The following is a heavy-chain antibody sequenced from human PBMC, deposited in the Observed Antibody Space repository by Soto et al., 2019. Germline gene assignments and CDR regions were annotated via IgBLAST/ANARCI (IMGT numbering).Heavy chain of an antibody. CDR3: AREPIWRSNPSYDY. CDR2: INHSGST. CDR1: GGSFSGYY. Sequence: TSETLSLTSAVYGGSFSGYYWSWIRQPPGKGLEWIGEINHSGSTNYNPSLKSRVTISVDTSKNQFSLKLSSVTAADTAVYYCAREPIWRSNPSYDYWGQVTLVTVSS. V-gene: IGHV4-34*01. D-gene: IGHD2-2*01. J-gene: IGHJ4*02.